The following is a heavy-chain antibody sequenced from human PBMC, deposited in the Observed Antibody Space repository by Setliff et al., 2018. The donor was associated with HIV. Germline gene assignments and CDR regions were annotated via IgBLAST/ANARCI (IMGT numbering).Heavy chain of an antibody. V-gene: IGHV4-34*01. J-gene: IGHJ4*02. CDR1: GGSLNDYS. CDR2: VNLSKTL. CDR3: ARAIVKTGYHTKSRVFDY. Sequence: ETLSLTCAVYGGSLNDYSWNWIRQSPGKGLEWIGEVNLSKTLNYNPSLESRITISVDTSKKQFSLDLSSVTAADTAVYFCARAIVKTGYHTKSRVFDYWGQGTLVTVSS. D-gene: IGHD3-9*01.